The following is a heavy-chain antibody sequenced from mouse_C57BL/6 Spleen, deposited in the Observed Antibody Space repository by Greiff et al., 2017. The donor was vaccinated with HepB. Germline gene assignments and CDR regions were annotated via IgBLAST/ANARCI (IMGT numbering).Heavy chain of an antibody. Sequence: EVQLVESGEGLVKPGGSLKLSCAASGFTFSSYAMSWVRQTPEKRLEWVAYISSGGDYIYYADTVKGRFTISRDNARNTLYLQMSSLKSEDTAMYYCTRLITTDWYFDVWGTGTTVTVSS. CDR3: TRLITTDWYFDV. CDR2: ISSGGDYI. J-gene: IGHJ1*03. D-gene: IGHD1-1*01. CDR1: GFTFSSYA. V-gene: IGHV5-9-1*02.